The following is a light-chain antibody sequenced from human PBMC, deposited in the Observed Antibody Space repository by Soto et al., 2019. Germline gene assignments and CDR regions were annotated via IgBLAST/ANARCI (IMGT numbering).Light chain of an antibody. Sequence: DIERTQCTSCRSASVGYRVTITCRTSQSINSYLNWYQQKPGKAPKLLMYAASSLQSGAPSRFSGRRSGTNFTLSISGLQPEDVSTYFCQQSFNTPWTFGQGTKVDVK. CDR2: AAS. J-gene: IGKJ1*01. V-gene: IGKV1-39*01. CDR3: QQSFNTPWT. CDR1: QSINSY.